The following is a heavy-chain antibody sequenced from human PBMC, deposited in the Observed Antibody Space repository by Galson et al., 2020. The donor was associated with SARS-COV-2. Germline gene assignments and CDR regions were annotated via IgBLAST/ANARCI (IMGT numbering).Heavy chain of an antibody. CDR1: GFTFSSYG. CDR2: ISYDGSNK. V-gene: IGHV3-30*18. D-gene: IGHD3-10*01. Sequence: GESLKISCAASGFTFSSYGMHWVRQAPGKGLEWVAVISYDGSNKYYADSVKGRFTISRDNSKNTLYLQMNSLRAEDTAVYYCAKESITMVRGVLPRAFDIWGQGTMVTVSS. CDR3: AKESITMVRGVLPRAFDI. J-gene: IGHJ3*02.